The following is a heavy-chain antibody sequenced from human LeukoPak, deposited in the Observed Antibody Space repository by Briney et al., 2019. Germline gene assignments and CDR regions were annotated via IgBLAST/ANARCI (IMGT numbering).Heavy chain of an antibody. CDR3: ASGVVPAAN. CDR1: GVSFSGYY. J-gene: IGHJ4*02. CDR2: INHSGST. Sequence: SETLSLTCAVYGVSFSGYYWSWIRHPPGKGLEWIGEINHSGSTNYNPFLKSRVTISVNTSKTQFSLKLSPITAAATAVYYCASGVVPAANWGQGTLVTVSS. V-gene: IGHV4-34*01. D-gene: IGHD2-2*01.